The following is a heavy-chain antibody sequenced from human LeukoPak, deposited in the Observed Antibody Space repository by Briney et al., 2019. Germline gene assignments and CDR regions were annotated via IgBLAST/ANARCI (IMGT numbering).Heavy chain of an antibody. CDR2: ISGSGHDI. V-gene: IGHV3-11*01. D-gene: IGHD2-8*01. CDR3: LTDPRLLIY. CDR1: GFSFSDSY. Sequence: GGSLTLSCVVSGFSFSDSYMTWIRQTPGKGLESLAYISGSGHDIYYTDSVKGRFTISRDNAKDSLYLQMNGLRPEDTALYYCLTDPRLLIYWGQGTLVTVSS. J-gene: IGHJ4*02.